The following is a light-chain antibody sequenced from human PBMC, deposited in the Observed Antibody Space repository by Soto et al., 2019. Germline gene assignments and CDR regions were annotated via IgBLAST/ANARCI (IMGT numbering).Light chain of an antibody. CDR2: VAS. CDR3: QQLNNYPLT. CDR1: QGIRNY. J-gene: IGKJ4*01. Sequence: DIQLTQSPSFLSASVGDRVTITCRASQGIRNYLAWYQQKPGNAPKLLIYVASTLQGGVPSRFSGSASGTEFTLTISSLQPEDFATYYCQQLNNYPLTFGGGTKVEIK. V-gene: IGKV1-9*01.